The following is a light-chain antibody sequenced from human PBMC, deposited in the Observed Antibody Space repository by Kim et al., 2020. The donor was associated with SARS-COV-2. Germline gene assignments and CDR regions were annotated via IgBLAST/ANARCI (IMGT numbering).Light chain of an antibody. Sequence: ASVGDRVTITCRASQGISNYLAWYQQKPGKVPKLLIYAASALRSGVPSRFSGSGSGTDFTLTITSLQPEDVAAYYCQQCKGAPWTFGHGTKVDIK. V-gene: IGKV1-27*01. CDR3: QQCKGAPWT. CDR1: QGISNY. J-gene: IGKJ1*01. CDR2: AAS.